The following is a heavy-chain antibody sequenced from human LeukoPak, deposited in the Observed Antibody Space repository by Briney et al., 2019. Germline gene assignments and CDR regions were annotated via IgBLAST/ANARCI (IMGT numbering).Heavy chain of an antibody. D-gene: IGHD2-21*02. Sequence: GASVKVSCKASGYTFTCYYIHWVRQAPGQGLEWMAWINPYSGDTDSAQKFQGRVTVTRDTSITTAYMDLSRLRSDDTAVYYCARANGGGAYYPFDYWGQGALVTVSS. CDR3: ARANGGGAYYPFDY. V-gene: IGHV1-2*02. J-gene: IGHJ4*02. CDR1: GYTFTCYY. CDR2: INPYSGDT.